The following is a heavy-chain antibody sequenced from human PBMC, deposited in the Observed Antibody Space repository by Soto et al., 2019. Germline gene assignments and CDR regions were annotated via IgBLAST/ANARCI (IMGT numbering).Heavy chain of an antibody. Sequence: EVQLLESGGGLVQPGGSLRLSCAASGFTFSSYAMSWVRQAPGKGLEWVSAISGSGGSTYYADSVKGRFTISRDNSKNKLYLQMNSLRAEDTAVYYCVPWLAPTRFDYWGQGTLVTVSS. CDR2: ISGSGGST. V-gene: IGHV3-23*01. CDR1: GFTFSSYA. CDR3: VPWLAPTRFDY. D-gene: IGHD6-19*01. J-gene: IGHJ4*02.